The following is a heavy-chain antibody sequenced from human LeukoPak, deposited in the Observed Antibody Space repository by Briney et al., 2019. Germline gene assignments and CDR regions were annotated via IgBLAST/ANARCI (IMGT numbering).Heavy chain of an antibody. V-gene: IGHV3-21*04. CDR1: GFTFSSYS. CDR2: ISSSSSYI. D-gene: IGHD3-3*01. J-gene: IGHJ4*02. Sequence: GGSLRLSCAASGFTFSSYSMNWGREAPGEGLEWGSCISSSSSYIYYADSVKGRFTISRDNSNNTLFLQMNNLRPEDTAVYYCAKKSYYDFWKDHYRFHFDHWGQGTLVTVSS. CDR3: AKKSYYDFWKDHYRFHFDH.